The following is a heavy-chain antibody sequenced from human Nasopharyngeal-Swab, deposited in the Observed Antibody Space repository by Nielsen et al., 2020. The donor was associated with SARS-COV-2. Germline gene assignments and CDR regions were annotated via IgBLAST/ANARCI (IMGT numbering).Heavy chain of an antibody. CDR1: GFTFSPYT. CDR2: ITSGNSV. Sequence: GGSLRLSCATSGFTFSPYTMTWVRQAPGKGLQWISYITSGNSVQYADSVRGRFTISRDNAKNSLYLQMNSLSAEDTAVYYCARDFDKTGDWGQGTLVTVSS. V-gene: IGHV3-48*04. D-gene: IGHD7-27*01. J-gene: IGHJ4*01. CDR3: ARDFDKTGD.